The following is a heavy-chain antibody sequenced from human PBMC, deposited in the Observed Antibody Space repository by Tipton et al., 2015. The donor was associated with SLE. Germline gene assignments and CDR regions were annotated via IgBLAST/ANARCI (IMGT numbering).Heavy chain of an antibody. J-gene: IGHJ6*03. CDR2: INHSGST. Sequence: GLVKPSETLSLTCAVYGGSFSGYYWSWIRQPPGKGLEWIGEINHSGSTNYNPSLKSRVTISVDTAVYYCARLVEVEQLALWYYYYMDVWGKGTTVTVSS. CDR3: DV. V-gene: IGHV4-34*01. D-gene: IGHD6-6*01. CDR1: GGSFSGYY.